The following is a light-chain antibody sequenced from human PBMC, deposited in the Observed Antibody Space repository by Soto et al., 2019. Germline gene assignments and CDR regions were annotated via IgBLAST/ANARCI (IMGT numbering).Light chain of an antibody. CDR3: QSYDSSHYV. V-gene: IGLV1-40*01. J-gene: IGLJ1*01. CDR2: GNS. CDR1: SSNIGAGYD. Sequence: QSVLTQPHSVSGAPGQRVTISCTGSSSNIGAGYDVHWYQQLPGTAPKLLIYGNSNRPSGVPDRFSGSKSGTSASLAITGRQAEDEADYYCQSYDSSHYVFGTGTKLTVL.